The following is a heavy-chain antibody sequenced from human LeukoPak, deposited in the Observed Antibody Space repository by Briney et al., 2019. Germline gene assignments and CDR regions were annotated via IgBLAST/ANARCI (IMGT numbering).Heavy chain of an antibody. Sequence: GASVNVSCKASGGTFSSYAISWVRQAPGQGLEWMGGIIPIFGTANYAQKFQGRVTITADESTSTAYMELSSLRSEDTAVYYCARSMQLDHHYFDYWGQGTLVTVSS. V-gene: IGHV1-69*13. D-gene: IGHD6-6*01. CDR2: IIPIFGTA. J-gene: IGHJ4*02. CDR1: GGTFSSYA. CDR3: ARSMQLDHHYFDY.